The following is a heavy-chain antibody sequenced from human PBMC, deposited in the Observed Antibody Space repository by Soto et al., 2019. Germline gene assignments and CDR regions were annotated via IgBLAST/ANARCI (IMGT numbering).Heavy chain of an antibody. D-gene: IGHD1-26*01. J-gene: IGHJ5*01. V-gene: IGHV4-31*03. CDR2: IYYSGST. CDR1: GGSISSGGYY. Sequence: QVQLQESGPGLVKPSQTLSLTCSVSGGSISSGGYYWSWIRQHPEKGLERIGYIYYSGSTNYNPSLKSRVIISVDTSSNRFSLDLRSVTAADTAIYYCARHSASWQWFDYWGQGTLVTGSS. CDR3: ARHSASWQWFDY.